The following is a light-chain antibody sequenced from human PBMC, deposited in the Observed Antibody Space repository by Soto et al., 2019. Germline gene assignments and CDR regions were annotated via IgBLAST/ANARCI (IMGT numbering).Light chain of an antibody. CDR1: QSVSSY. CDR2: DAS. J-gene: IGKJ2*01. Sequence: EIVRTQSPATLSVSPGERATLSCRASQSVSSYLAWYQQKPGLPPRLLIYDASTRATGIPDRFSGSGSGTDFTLTISSLQSADFAVYYCQQYSNWPPLYTFGRGTKLEIK. CDR3: QQYSNWPPLYT. V-gene: IGKV3-15*01.